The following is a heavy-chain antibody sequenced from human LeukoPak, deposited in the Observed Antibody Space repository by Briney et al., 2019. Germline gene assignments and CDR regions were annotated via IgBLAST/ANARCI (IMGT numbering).Heavy chain of an antibody. CDR3: ARGSPAINGAFDI. CDR1: GGSLSGYF. Sequence: PSETLSLTCAVYGGSLSGYFWSWISQPPGKGPEWIGEIDHSGSTKYNPSLKSRVTISIDTSKNQFSLKLSSVTAADTAVYYCARGSPAINGAFDIWGQGTMVTVSS. J-gene: IGHJ3*02. V-gene: IGHV4-34*01. D-gene: IGHD5-12*01. CDR2: IDHSGST.